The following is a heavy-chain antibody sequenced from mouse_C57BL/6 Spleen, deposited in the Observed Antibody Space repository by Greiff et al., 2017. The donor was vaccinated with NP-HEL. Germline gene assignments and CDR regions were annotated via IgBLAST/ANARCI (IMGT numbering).Heavy chain of an antibody. CDR2: INPNNGGT. J-gene: IGHJ1*03. V-gene: IGHV1-26*01. CDR3: AREVYYYWYFDV. CDR1: GYTFTDYY. Sequence: VQLQQSGPELVKPGASVKISCKASGYTFTDYYMNWVKQSHGKSLEWIGDINPNNGGTSYNQKFKGKATLTVDKSSSTAYMELRSLTSEDSAVYYCAREVYYYWYFDVWGTGTTVTVSS. D-gene: IGHD2-1*01.